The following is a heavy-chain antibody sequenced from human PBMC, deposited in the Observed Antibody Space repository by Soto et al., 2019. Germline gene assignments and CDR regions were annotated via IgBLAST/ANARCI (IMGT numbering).Heavy chain of an antibody. Sequence: GGSLRLSCAASGFTVSSNYMSWVRQAPGKGLEWVSVIYSGGSTYYAGSVKGRFTISRDNSKNTLYLQMNSLRAEDTAVYYCACSIAAAGTFDYWGQGTLVTVSS. CDR1: GFTVSSNY. D-gene: IGHD6-13*01. CDR3: ACSIAAAGTFDY. V-gene: IGHV3-66*01. CDR2: IYSGGST. J-gene: IGHJ4*02.